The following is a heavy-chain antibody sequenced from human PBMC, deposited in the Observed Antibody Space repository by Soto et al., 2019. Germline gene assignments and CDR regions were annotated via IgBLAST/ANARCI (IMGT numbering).Heavy chain of an antibody. CDR3: ARGSYSSGWTPGGMDL. Sequence: GGSLRLSCAASGFTFSSYDMHWVRQATGKGLEWVSAIGTAGDTYYPGSVKGRFTISRENAKNSLYLQMNSLRAGDTAVYYCARGSYSSGWTPGGMDLWGQGTTVTVSS. J-gene: IGHJ6*02. CDR2: IGTAGDT. CDR1: GFTFSSYD. V-gene: IGHV3-13*01. D-gene: IGHD6-19*01.